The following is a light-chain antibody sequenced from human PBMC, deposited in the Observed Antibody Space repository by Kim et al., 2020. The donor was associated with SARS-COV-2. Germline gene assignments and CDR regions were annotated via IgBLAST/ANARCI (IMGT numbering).Light chain of an antibody. J-gene: IGKJ3*01. V-gene: IGKV3-20*01. CDR3: QQYGSSPGFT. CDR2: GAS. Sequence: PGERDTLSCRASQSVSSSYLAWYQQKPGQAPRLLIYGASSRATGIPDRFSGSGSGTDFTLTISRLEPEDFAVYYCQQYGSSPGFTFGPGTKVDIK. CDR1: QSVSSSY.